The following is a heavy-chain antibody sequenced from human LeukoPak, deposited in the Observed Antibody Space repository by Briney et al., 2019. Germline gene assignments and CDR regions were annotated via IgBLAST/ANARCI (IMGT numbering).Heavy chain of an antibody. CDR3: AKDLYLTGYSFDY. Sequence: GGSLRLSCAASGFTFSSYGMHWVRQAPGKGLEWVAVIPYDGSNKYYADSVKGRFTISRDNSKNTLYLQMNSLRAEDTAVYYCAKDLYLTGYSFDYWGQGTLVTVSS. D-gene: IGHD3-9*01. J-gene: IGHJ4*02. CDR2: IPYDGSNK. V-gene: IGHV3-30*18. CDR1: GFTFSSYG.